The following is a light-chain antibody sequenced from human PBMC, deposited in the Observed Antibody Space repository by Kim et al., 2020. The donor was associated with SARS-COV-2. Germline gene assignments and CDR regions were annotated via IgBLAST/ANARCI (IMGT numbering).Light chain of an antibody. CDR2: DAS. Sequence: DIQMTQSPSTLSASVEDRVTITCRATQYVTRGLAWYQQKPGRAPKLLIYDASTLDRGVPSRFRGSGSGTEFTLTINSLQPDDFASYYCQHRQTFGQGTKVDIK. CDR3: QHRQT. J-gene: IGKJ1*01. V-gene: IGKV1-5*01. CDR1: QYVTRG.